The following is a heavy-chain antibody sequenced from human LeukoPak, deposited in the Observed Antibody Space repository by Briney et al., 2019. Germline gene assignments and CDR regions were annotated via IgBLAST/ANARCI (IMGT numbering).Heavy chain of an antibody. CDR3: ASSIWQWLAQDAFDI. CDR1: GFTFGDYC. J-gene: IGHJ3*02. D-gene: IGHD6-19*01. Sequence: GGSLRLSCTASGFTFGDYCIGWVRQAAGKGLEWVGLIRSKAYTGTPEYAASVKGRLTISRDDSKSIAYLQMNSLKAEDTAVYYCASSIWQWLAQDAFDIWGQGTMVTVSS. CDR2: IRSKAYTGTP. V-gene: IGHV3-49*04.